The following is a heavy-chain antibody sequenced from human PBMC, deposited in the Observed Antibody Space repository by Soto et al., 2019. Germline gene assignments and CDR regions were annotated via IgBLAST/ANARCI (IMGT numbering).Heavy chain of an antibody. CDR2: IWYDGSNK. V-gene: IGHV3-33*01. CDR1: GFTFSIYG. Sequence: QVQLVESGGGVVQPGRSLRLSCAASGFTFSIYGMHWVRQAPGKGLEWVAVIWYDGSNKYYADSVKGRFTISRDNSKNTLYLQMNSLRAEDTAVYYCARDFTYYYDSSGYNWFDPWGQGTLVTVSS. D-gene: IGHD3-22*01. CDR3: ARDFTYYYDSSGYNWFDP. J-gene: IGHJ5*02.